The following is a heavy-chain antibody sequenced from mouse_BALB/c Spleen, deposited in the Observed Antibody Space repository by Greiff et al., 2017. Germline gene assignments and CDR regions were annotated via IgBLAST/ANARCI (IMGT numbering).Heavy chain of an antibody. CDR1: GFTFSSYA. D-gene: IGHD4-1*01. Sequence: EVQLVESGGGLVKPGGSLKLSCAASGFTFSSYAMSWVRQSPEKRLEWVAEISSGGSYTYYPDTVTGRFTISRDNAKNTLYLEMSSLRSEDTAMYYCARYDPGTGFAYWGQGTLVTVSA. CDR3: ARYDPGTGFAY. CDR2: ISSGGSYT. V-gene: IGHV5-9-4*01. J-gene: IGHJ3*01.